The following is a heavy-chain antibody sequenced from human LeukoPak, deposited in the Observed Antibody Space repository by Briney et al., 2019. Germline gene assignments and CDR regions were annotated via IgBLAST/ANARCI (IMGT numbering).Heavy chain of an antibody. D-gene: IGHD2-2*02. V-gene: IGHV4-34*01. J-gene: IGHJ3*02. Sequence: SETLSLTCAVYGGSFSGYYWSWIRQPPGKGLEWIGEINHSGSTNYNPSLKSRVTISVDTSKNQFSLKLSSVTATDTAVYYCARERYCSSTSCYTDDAFDIWGQGTMVTVSS. CDR2: INHSGST. CDR1: GGSFSGYY. CDR3: ARERYCSSTSCYTDDAFDI.